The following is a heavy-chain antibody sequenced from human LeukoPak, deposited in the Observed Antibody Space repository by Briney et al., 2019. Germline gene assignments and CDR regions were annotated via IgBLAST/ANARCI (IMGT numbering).Heavy chain of an antibody. J-gene: IGHJ4*02. CDR1: GFTFSSYG. V-gene: IGHV3-23*01. CDR2: ISGSGGST. Sequence: PGGSLRLSCAASGFTFSSYGMSWVRQAPGKGLEWVSAISGSGGSTYYADSVKGRFTISRDNPKNTLYLQMNSLRAEDTAVYYCAKEGLWGSGSYSDYWGQGTLVTVSS. D-gene: IGHD3-10*01. CDR3: AKEGLWGSGSYSDY.